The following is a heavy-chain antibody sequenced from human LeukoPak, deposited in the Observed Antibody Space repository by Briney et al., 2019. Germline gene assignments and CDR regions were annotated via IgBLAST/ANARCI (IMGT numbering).Heavy chain of an antibody. D-gene: IGHD3-10*01. CDR1: GFTFSSYA. Sequence: PGGSLRLSCAASGFTFSSYAMSWVRQAPGKGLEWVSAISGSGGSTYYADSVKGRFTISRDNSKNTLYLQMNSLRAEDTAVYYCARGHITMVRGVITDYYFDYWGQGTLVTVSS. J-gene: IGHJ4*02. V-gene: IGHV3-23*01. CDR2: ISGSGGST. CDR3: ARGHITMVRGVITDYYFDY.